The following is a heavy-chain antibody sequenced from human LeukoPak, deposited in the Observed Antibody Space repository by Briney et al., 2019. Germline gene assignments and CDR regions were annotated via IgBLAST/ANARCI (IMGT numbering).Heavy chain of an antibody. CDR3: ARDLAGSSSMDV. Sequence: SETLSLTCTVSGDSIRGYYWNWIRQSPGKGLEWIAYMYYSGTTTKYNPSLKSRVTMSADTSKNQISLKLSPVTAADTAVYYCARDLAGSSSMDVWGKGTTVTVSS. CDR2: MYYSGTT. V-gene: IGHV4-59*01. CDR1: GDSIRGYY. D-gene: IGHD3-10*01. J-gene: IGHJ6*04.